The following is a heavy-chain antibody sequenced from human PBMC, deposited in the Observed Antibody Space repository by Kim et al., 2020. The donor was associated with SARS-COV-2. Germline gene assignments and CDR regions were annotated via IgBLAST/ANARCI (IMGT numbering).Heavy chain of an antibody. CDR2: IYYSGST. V-gene: IGHV4-61*01. CDR1: GGSVSSGSYY. CDR3: ARGITGYSYGLSLYFQH. D-gene: IGHD5-18*01. J-gene: IGHJ1*01. Sequence: SETLSLTCTVSGGSVSSGSYYWSWIRQPPGKGLEWIGYIYYSGSTNYNPSLKSRVTISVDTSKNQFSLKLSSVTAADTAVYYCARGITGYSYGLSLYFQHWGQGTLVTVSS.